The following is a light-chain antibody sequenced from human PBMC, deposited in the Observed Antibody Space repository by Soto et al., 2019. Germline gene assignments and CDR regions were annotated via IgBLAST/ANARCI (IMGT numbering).Light chain of an antibody. J-gene: IGLJ2*01. CDR1: SSDVGAYDY. V-gene: IGLV2-14*03. CDR2: DVT. Sequence: QSALTQPASVSGSPGQSITISCTGTSSDVGAYDYVSWYQQHPGKAPKLVIYDVTNRPSGVSNRFSGSKSGNTASLTISGLQAEDEADYYWTSYTTTRREVFGGGTKLTVL. CDR3: TSYTTTRREV.